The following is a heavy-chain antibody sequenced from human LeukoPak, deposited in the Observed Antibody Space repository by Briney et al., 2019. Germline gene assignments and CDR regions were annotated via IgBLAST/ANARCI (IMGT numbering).Heavy chain of an antibody. V-gene: IGHV3-7*01. CDR3: ARVLYFRENSYAGPFDQ. Sequence: GGSLRLSCEASGFIFSNFWMSWLRQAPGKGLEWVANIREDGSEAYYVDFVKGRFTISRDNDKNSLHLQMNSLRVEDTAVYYCARVLYFRENSYAGPFDQWGQGTLVTVSS. CDR2: IREDGSEA. J-gene: IGHJ4*02. CDR1: GFIFSNFW. D-gene: IGHD5-18*01.